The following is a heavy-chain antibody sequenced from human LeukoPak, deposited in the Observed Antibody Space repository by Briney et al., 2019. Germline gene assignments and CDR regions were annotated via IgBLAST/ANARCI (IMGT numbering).Heavy chain of an antibody. Sequence: SEKVSCKASGGTFSSYAISWVRQAPGQGLEWMGGIIPIFGTANYAQKFQGRVTITADKSTSTAYMELSSLRSEDTAVYYCARDNDCSSTSCYGSLGLWGQGTLVTVSS. V-gene: IGHV1-69*06. D-gene: IGHD2-2*01. J-gene: IGHJ4*02. CDR3: ARDNDCSSTSCYGSLGL. CDR2: IIPIFGTA. CDR1: GGTFSSYA.